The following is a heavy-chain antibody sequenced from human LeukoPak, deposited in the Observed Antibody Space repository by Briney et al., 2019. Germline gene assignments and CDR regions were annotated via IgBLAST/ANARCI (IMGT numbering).Heavy chain of an antibody. Sequence: GGSLRLSCAASGFTFSTYAMNWVRQAPGKGLEWVSTINDSGGSTYYADSVKRRFTISRDNSKNTLYLQMISLRAEDTAVYYCAYGVCDCWGQGILVTVSS. CDR3: AYGVCDC. CDR2: INDSGGST. J-gene: IGHJ4*02. D-gene: IGHD4-17*01. V-gene: IGHV3-23*01. CDR1: GFTFSTYA.